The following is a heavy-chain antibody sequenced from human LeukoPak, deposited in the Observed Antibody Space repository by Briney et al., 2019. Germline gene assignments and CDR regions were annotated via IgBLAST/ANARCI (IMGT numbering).Heavy chain of an antibody. CDR2: INHSGST. V-gene: IGHV4-34*01. D-gene: IGHD6-13*01. CDR1: GGSFSGYY. CDR3: ARLQVTGYTFDI. J-gene: IGHJ3*02. Sequence: PSETLSLTCAVYGGSFSGYYWSWIRQPPGKGLEWIGEINHSGSTNYNPSLKSRVTISVDTSKNQFSLKLSSVTAADTAVYYCARLQVTGYTFDIWGQGTMVTVSS.